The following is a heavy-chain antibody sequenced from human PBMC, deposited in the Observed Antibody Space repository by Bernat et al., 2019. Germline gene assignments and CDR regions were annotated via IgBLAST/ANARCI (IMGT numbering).Heavy chain of an antibody. CDR2: INPNSGGT. V-gene: IGHV1-2*04. J-gene: IGHJ4*02. D-gene: IGHD3-3*01. Sequence: QVQLVQSGAEVKKPGASVKVSCKASGYTFTGYYMHWVRQAPGQGLEWMGWINPNSGGTNYAQKVQGWVTMTRDTSISTAYMELSRLRSEDTAVYYCARSIRSVDARLDYWGQGTLVTVSS. CDR3: ARSIRSVDARLDY. CDR1: GYTFTGYY.